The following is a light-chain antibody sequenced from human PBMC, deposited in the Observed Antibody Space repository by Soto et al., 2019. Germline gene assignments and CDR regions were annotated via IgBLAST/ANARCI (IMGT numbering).Light chain of an antibody. Sequence: QSALTQPASVSGSPGQSITISCTGTRSDVGGYDYVSWYQHHPGEAPKLIINEVSDRPSGVSSRFSGSKSGNTASLTISGLQPEAEADYYSSSYPSSTSLVFGGGTKLTVL. J-gene: IGLJ3*02. CDR2: EVS. CDR1: RSDVGGYDY. CDR3: SSYPSSTSLV. V-gene: IGLV2-14*01.